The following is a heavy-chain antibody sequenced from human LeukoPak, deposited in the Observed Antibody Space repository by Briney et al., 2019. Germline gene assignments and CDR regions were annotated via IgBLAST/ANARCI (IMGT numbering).Heavy chain of an antibody. CDR3: ARRGRTCSSTSCYGHWFDP. Sequence: PSETLSLTCTVSGGSISSYYWSWIRQPPGKGLEWIGYIYYSGSTNYNPSLKSRVTISVDTSKNQFSLKLSSVTAADTAVYYCARRGRTCSSTSCYGHWFDPWGQGTLVTVSS. CDR1: GGSISSYY. CDR2: IYYSGST. V-gene: IGHV4-59*01. J-gene: IGHJ5*02. D-gene: IGHD2-2*01.